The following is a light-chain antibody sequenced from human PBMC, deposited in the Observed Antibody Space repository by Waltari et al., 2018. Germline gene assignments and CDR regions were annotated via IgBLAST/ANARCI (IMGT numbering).Light chain of an antibody. V-gene: IGKV3-20*01. CDR2: GAS. CDR3: HHYVRLPVT. J-gene: IGKJ1*01. CDR1: QSVGTF. Sequence: IVLTQSPGTLSLSPGERATLSCRASQSVGTFLVWYQQKPGQAARLLIQGASARATGTPDRFSGSRSGTDFSLTISRLEPEDFAVYYCHHYVRLPVTFGQGTKVEI.